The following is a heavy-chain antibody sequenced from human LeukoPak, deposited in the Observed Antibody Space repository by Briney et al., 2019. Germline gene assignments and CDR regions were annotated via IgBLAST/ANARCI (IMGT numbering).Heavy chain of an antibody. CDR1: GGSISSSSYY. V-gene: IGHV4-39*07. Sequence: SETLSLTCTVSGGSISSSSYYWGWIRQPPGKGLEWIGSIYYSGSTYYNPSLKSRVTISVDTSKNQFSLKLSSVTAADTAVYYCARDVVVVPADRGFFDYWGQGTLVTVSS. J-gene: IGHJ4*02. CDR3: ARDVVVVPADRGFFDY. CDR2: IYYSGST. D-gene: IGHD2-2*01.